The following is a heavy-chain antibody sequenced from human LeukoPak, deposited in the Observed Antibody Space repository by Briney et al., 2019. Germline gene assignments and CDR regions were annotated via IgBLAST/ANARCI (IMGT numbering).Heavy chain of an antibody. J-gene: IGHJ5*02. Sequence: PGGSLRLSCAASGFTFSSYSMNWVHQAPGKGLEWVSYISSSSSTIYYADSVKGRFTISRDNAKNSLYLQMNSLRAEDTAVYYCASGMAILNWFDPWGQGTPVTVSS. D-gene: IGHD2-21*01. V-gene: IGHV3-48*04. CDR2: ISSSSSTI. CDR1: GFTFSSYS. CDR3: ASGMAILNWFDP.